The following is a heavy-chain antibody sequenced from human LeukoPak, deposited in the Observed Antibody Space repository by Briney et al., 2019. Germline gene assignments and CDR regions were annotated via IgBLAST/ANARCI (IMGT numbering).Heavy chain of an antibody. D-gene: IGHD3-3*01. CDR2: IYPGDSDT. CDR1: GYTFSSYW. CDR3: ARGGGDYDFWSGYLNWFDP. J-gene: IGHJ5*02. V-gene: IGHV5-51*01. Sequence: GESLKISCKGSGYTFSSYWIGWVRQMPGKGLEWMGIIYPGDSDTRYSPSLQGQVTISVDTSIGTAYLQWSSLKASDTAIYYCARGGGDYDFWSGYLNWFDPWGQGTLVTVSS.